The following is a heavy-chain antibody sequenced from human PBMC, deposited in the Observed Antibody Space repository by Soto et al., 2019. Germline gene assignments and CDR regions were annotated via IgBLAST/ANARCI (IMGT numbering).Heavy chain of an antibody. J-gene: IGHJ2*01. V-gene: IGHV1-69*12. CDR1: GGTFSSYA. CDR3: ARVDGDYEIWYFDL. Sequence: QVQLVQSGAEVKKPGSSVKVSCKASGGTFSSYAISWVRQAPGQGLEWMGGIIPIFGTANYAQKFQGRVTITADESTSTDYMELSSLRSEDTAVYYCARVDGDYEIWYFDLWGRGTLVTVSS. CDR2: IIPIFGTA. D-gene: IGHD4-17*01.